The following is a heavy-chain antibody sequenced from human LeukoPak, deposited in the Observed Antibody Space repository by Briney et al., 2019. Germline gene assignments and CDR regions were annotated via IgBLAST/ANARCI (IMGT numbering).Heavy chain of an antibody. CDR3: VKDSQQQLAFDY. Sequence: GGSLRLSCAASGFTFSSYGMHWVRQAPGKGLEWVAVLWFGGSKKYYTDSVKGRFTISSDDSKSTIYLQMNSLRAEDTAVYYCVKDSQQQLAFDYWGQGTLVTVSS. J-gene: IGHJ4*02. CDR1: GFTFSSYG. D-gene: IGHD6-13*01. CDR2: LWFGGSKK. V-gene: IGHV3-30*02.